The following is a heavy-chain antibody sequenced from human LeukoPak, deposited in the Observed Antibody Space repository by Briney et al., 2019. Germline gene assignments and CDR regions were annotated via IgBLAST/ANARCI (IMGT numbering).Heavy chain of an antibody. Sequence: ASVKVSCKASGYTFTSYGISWVRQAPGQGLEWMGWISAYNGNTNYAQKLQGRVTMTTDTSTSTAYMELRSLRSEDTAVYYCARGFTFGGVIVYTGKYYFDYWGQGTLVTVSS. CDR2: ISAYNGNT. CDR3: ARGFTFGGVIVYTGKYYFDY. CDR1: GYTFTSYG. D-gene: IGHD3-16*02. J-gene: IGHJ4*02. V-gene: IGHV1-18*01.